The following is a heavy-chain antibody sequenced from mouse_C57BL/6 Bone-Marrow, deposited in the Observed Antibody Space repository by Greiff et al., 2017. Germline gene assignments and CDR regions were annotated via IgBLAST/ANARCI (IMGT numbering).Heavy chain of an antibody. CDR1: GYTFTSYG. J-gene: IGHJ4*01. V-gene: IGHV1-81*01. CDR2: IYPRSGNT. D-gene: IGHD2-3*01. CDR3: ARDDGYPLYYYAMDF. Sequence: QVQLQQSGAELARPGASVKLSCKASGYTFTSYGISWVKQRTGQGLEWIGEIYPRSGNTYYNEKFKGQATLTADKSSSTAYMELRSLTSEDSAVYFCARDDGYPLYYYAMDFWGQGTSVTVSS.